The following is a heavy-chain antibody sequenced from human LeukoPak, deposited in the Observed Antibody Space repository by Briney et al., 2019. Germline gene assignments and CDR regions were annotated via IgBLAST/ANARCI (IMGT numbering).Heavy chain of an antibody. CDR2: ISYSGST. CDR1: GGSISNYY. Sequence: SETLSLTCTVSGGSISNYYWSWIRLPPGKGLECIGFISYSGSTNYNPSLKSRVTVSVDTSKNQFSLKLISVTAADTAVYYCARGFYDSSGYDYWGQGTLVTVSS. V-gene: IGHV4-59*01. D-gene: IGHD3-22*01. CDR3: ARGFYDSSGYDY. J-gene: IGHJ4*02.